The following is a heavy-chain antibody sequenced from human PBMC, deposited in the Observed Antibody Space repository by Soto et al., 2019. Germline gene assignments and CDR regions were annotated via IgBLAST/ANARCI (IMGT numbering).Heavy chain of an antibody. CDR2: IYWDDDK. J-gene: IGHJ4*02. V-gene: IGHV2-5*02. Sequence: QITLKESGPTLVKPTQTLTLTCTFSGFSLSTSGVAVGWIRQSPGKALEWLALIYWDDDKRCRPSLRSRLTIPKDPSKNQVVLTMPNMDPVDTATYYCAHRLRYCDYVGFDYWGQGTLVTVSS. CDR3: AHRLRYCDYVGFDY. D-gene: IGHD4-17*01. CDR1: GFSLSTSGVA.